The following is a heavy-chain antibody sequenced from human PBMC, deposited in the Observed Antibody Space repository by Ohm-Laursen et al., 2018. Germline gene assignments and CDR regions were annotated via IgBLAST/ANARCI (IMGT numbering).Heavy chain of an antibody. J-gene: IGHJ4*02. Sequence: SLRLSCAVSEFTFTNAWMSWVRQAPGKGLEWVGRIRSKTDGGTTDYAAPVKGRFTISRDDSKNTLYLQMNSLKTDDTAVYYCTTVKIGSSWYGVDHWGQGTLVTVSS. CDR1: EFTFTNAW. V-gene: IGHV3-15*01. D-gene: IGHD6-13*01. CDR2: IRSKTDGGTT. CDR3: TTVKIGSSWYGVDH.